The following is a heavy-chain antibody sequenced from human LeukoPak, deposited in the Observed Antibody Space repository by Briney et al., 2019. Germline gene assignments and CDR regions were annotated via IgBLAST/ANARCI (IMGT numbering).Heavy chain of an antibody. V-gene: IGHV3-9*01. D-gene: IGHD3-22*01. CDR1: GVTFSSYA. CDR2: ISWNSGSI. J-gene: IGHJ4*02. CDR3: AKGVFGYYYDSSGYGAYYFDY. Sequence: SGGSLRLSCAASGVTFSSYAMSWVRQAPGKGLEWVSGISWNSGSIGYADSVKGRFTISRDNAKNSLYLQMNSLRAEDTALYYCAKGVFGYYYDSSGYGAYYFDYWGQGTLVTVSS.